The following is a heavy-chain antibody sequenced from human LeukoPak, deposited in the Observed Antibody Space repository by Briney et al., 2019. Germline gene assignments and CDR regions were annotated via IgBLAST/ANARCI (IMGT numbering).Heavy chain of an antibody. J-gene: IGHJ4*02. D-gene: IGHD3-3*01. Sequence: GGSLRLSCAASGFTFSSYAMTWVRQAPGKGLEWVSAISAGGGSPYYADSVKGRFTISRDNSKNTVYLQMHSLRAEDTAVYYCAKAVGITIYFDYWGQGTLVTVSS. CDR1: GFTFSSYA. CDR2: ISAGGGSP. CDR3: AKAVGITIYFDY. V-gene: IGHV3-23*01.